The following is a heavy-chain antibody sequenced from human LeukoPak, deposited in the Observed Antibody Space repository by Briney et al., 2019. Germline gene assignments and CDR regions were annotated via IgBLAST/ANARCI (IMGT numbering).Heavy chain of an antibody. Sequence: GGSLRLSCAASGFTFSSYGMSWVRQAPGEGLEWVSAISGSGGSTYYADSVKGRFTISRDNSKNSLYLQMNSLRIEDTALYHCAKARGLIGGAFDIWGQGTMVTVSS. J-gene: IGHJ3*02. D-gene: IGHD3-22*01. CDR2: ISGSGGST. CDR3: AKARGLIGGAFDI. CDR1: GFTFSSYG. V-gene: IGHV3-23*01.